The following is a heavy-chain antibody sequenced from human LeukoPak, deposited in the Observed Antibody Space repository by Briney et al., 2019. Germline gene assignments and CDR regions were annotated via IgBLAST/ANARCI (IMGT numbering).Heavy chain of an antibody. CDR1: GFTFSSYW. V-gene: IGHV3-7*01. CDR2: IKQDGSEK. J-gene: IGHJ6*03. Sequence: GGSLRLSCAASGFTFSSYWMSWVRQAPGKGLEWVANIKQDGSEKYYVDSVKGRFTISRDNAKNSLYLQMSSLRAEDTAVYYCARGSGGQQLIRGYYYMDVWGKGTTVTVSS. CDR3: ARGSGGQQLIRGYYYMDV. D-gene: IGHD6-6*01.